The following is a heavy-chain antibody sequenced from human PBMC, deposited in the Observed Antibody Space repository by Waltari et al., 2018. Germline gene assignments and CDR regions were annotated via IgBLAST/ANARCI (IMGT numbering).Heavy chain of an antibody. D-gene: IGHD3-10*01. CDR1: GGSFSGYY. J-gene: IGHJ4*02. CDR2: INHSGST. Sequence: QVQLQQWGAGLLKPSETLSLTCAVYGGSFSGYYWSWIRQPPGKGLAWIGEINHSGSTNYNPSLKRRVTISVDACKNKFSRKLSSVTAADTAVYYCARGKGYDGSGRFDYWGQVTLVTVSS. V-gene: IGHV4-34*01. CDR3: ARGKGYDGSGRFDY.